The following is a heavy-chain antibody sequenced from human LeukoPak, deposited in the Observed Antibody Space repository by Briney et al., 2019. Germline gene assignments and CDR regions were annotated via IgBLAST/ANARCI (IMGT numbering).Heavy chain of an antibody. J-gene: IGHJ6*02. Sequence: SVKVSCKASGGTFSSYAISWVRQAPGQGLEWMGGIIPIFGTANYAQKFQGRVTITADESTSTAYMELSSLRSEDTAVYYCASLSGSYFATPRGSGMDVWGQGTTVTVSS. D-gene: IGHD1-26*01. CDR1: GGTFSSYA. V-gene: IGHV1-69*13. CDR2: IIPIFGTA. CDR3: ASLSGSYFATPRGSGMDV.